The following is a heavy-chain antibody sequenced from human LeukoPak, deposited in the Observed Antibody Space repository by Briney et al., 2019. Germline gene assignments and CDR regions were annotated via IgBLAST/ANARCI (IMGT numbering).Heavy chain of an antibody. CDR2: IYESGSA. V-gene: IGHV4-59*04. J-gene: IGHJ5*02. CDR1: SGSVNSYY. Sequence: PSETLSLTCTVSSGSVNSYYWSWIRQPPGKGLEWIGSIYESGSAYYNPSLKSRITMSVDTSENQFSLKLTSVTAADTAVYYCARHYGPWGQGTLVTVSS. CDR3: ARHYGP. D-gene: IGHD3-16*01.